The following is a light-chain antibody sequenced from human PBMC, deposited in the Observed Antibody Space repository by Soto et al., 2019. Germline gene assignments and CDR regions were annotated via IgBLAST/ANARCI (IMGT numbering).Light chain of an antibody. CDR2: KAS. CDR3: QHYNDYSRM. J-gene: IGKJ1*01. Sequence: DIQMTQSPSTLSVSIGDRVTITCRASQSVDTWLAWYQQKPGKAPKLLIYKASSLQTGVPSRFSGSGSGTEFTLTISSLQLDDFATYYCQHYNDYSRMFGQGTKVEIK. CDR1: QSVDTW. V-gene: IGKV1-5*03.